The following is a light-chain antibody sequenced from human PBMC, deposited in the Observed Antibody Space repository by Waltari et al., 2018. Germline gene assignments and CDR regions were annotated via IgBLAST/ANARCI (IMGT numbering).Light chain of an antibody. CDR2: GAS. Sequence: EIVLTQSPDTLSLSPGESAALSCRASQSIGRYLVWYQQKPGQAPRLLIYGASSRAAGIPDRFSGSGSGTDFSLTISRLEPEDFAVYYCQNHERLPAVFGQGTKVEIK. CDR1: QSIGRY. CDR3: QNHERLPAV. V-gene: IGKV3-20*01. J-gene: IGKJ1*01.